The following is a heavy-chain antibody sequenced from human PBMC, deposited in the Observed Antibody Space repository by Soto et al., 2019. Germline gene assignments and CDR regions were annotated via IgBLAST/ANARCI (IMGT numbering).Heavy chain of an antibody. J-gene: IGHJ3*02. D-gene: IGHD6-19*01. CDR1: GFTFSSYS. CDR3: ASRRQGYSSGYDAFDI. V-gene: IGHV3-21*01. CDR2: ISSSSSYI. Sequence: EVQLVESGGGLVKPGGSLRLSCAASGFTFSSYSMNWVRQAPGKGLEWVSSISSSSSYIYYADSVKGRFTISRDNAKNSLYLQMNSLRAEDTAVYYCASRRQGYSSGYDAFDIWGQGTMVTVSS.